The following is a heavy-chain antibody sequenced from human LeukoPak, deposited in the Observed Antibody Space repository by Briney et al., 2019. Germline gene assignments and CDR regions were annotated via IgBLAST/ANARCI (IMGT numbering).Heavy chain of an antibody. J-gene: IGHJ4*02. D-gene: IGHD2-21*01. CDR2: ISGSGAST. V-gene: IGHV3-23*01. CDR1: GFTFSSYA. CDR3: AKVGSLGGDYFDY. Sequence: PGGSLRLSCAASGFTFSSYAMNWVRQAPGKGLEWVSCISGSGASTYYADSVKGRFTISRDNAKNTLYLQMNSLRDEDTAMYYCAKVGSLGGDYFDYWGQGTLVTVSS.